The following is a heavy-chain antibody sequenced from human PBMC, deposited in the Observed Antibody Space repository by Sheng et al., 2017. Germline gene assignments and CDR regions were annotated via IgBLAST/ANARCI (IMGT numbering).Heavy chain of an antibody. V-gene: IGHV3-9*03. D-gene: IGHD6-6*01. CDR2: ISWNSGSI. J-gene: IGHJ5*02. CDR1: GFTFDDYA. CDR3: ARGMEARRPGLGNWFDP. Sequence: EVQLVESGGGLVQPGRSLRLSCAASGFTFDDYAMHWVRQAPGKGLEWVSGISWNSGSIGYADSVKGRFTISRDNAKNSLYLQMNSLRAEDMALYYCARGMEARRPGLGNWFDPWGQGTLVTVSS.